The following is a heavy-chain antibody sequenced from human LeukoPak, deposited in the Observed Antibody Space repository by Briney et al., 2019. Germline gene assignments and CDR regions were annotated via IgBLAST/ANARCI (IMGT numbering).Heavy chain of an antibody. Sequence: SQTLSLTCAVSGGSISSGGYSWSWIRQPPGKGLEWIGYIYHSGSTYYNPSLKSRVTISVDRSKNQFSLKLSSVTAADTAVYYCARAGGVQSSRDWFDPWGQGTLVTVSS. D-gene: IGHD3-10*01. CDR2: IYHSGST. V-gene: IGHV4-30-2*01. CDR3: ARAGGVQSSRDWFDP. CDR1: GGSISSGGYS. J-gene: IGHJ5*02.